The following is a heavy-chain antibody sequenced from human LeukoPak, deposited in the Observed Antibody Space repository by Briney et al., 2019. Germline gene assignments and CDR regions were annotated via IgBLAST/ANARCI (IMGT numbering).Heavy chain of an antibody. CDR1: GGSLSSYY. Sequence: SETLSLTCTVSGGSLSSYYWSWIRQPAGKGLEWIGRIYTSGSTNYNLSLMSRVTISVDKSKNQFSLELSSVTPADTAVYYCARGRVSSDYGSVWFDPWGQGTLVTVSS. CDR3: ARGRVSSDYGSVWFDP. V-gene: IGHV4-4*07. D-gene: IGHD3-10*01. J-gene: IGHJ5*02. CDR2: IYTSGST.